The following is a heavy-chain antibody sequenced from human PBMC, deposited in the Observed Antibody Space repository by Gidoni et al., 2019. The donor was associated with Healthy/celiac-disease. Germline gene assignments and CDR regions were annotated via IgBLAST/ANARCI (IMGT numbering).Heavy chain of an antibody. CDR3: AREYTAMVTGADYYYGMDV. D-gene: IGHD5-18*01. CDR2: IDPSDAYT. CDR1: GYCFTSYC. Sequence: EVQLVPSGAEVKKPGESLSISCKGSGYCFTSYCISWVRQMPGKGLEWMGRIDPSDAYTNYSPSFQGHVTISADKSISTAYRQWSSLKASDTAMYYCAREYTAMVTGADYYYGMDVWGQGTTVTVSS. V-gene: IGHV5-10-1*01. J-gene: IGHJ6*02.